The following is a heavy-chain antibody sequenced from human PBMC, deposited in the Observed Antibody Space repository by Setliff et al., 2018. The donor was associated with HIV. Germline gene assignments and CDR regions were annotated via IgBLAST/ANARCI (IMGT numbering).Heavy chain of an antibody. D-gene: IGHD2-2*01. CDR3: ARGQHVFPAPHYMDV. J-gene: IGHJ6*03. CDR2: ITHRGST. Sequence: LSLTCVVYGGSFSDFYWVWVRQPPSKGLEWIGEITHRGSTTYNPTLQSRVAISVDTSRRQFTLKLGSVTAADTAVYYCARGQHVFPAPHYMDVWDKGTTVTVSS. V-gene: IGHV4-34*01. CDR1: GGSFSDFY.